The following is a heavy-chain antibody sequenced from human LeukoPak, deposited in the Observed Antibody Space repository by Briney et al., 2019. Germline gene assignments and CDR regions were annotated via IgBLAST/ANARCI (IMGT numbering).Heavy chain of an antibody. Sequence: GGSLRLSCAASGFSFSDSYMSWIRQAPGKGLEWIPYISGTGSTEYYADSVKGRFTIFRDNAKNSVSLLLNSLRAEDTAVYYCANHLACGSMSCPPFDNWGQGTLVTVSS. CDR2: ISGTGSTE. D-gene: IGHD2-2*01. V-gene: IGHV3-11*04. J-gene: IGHJ4*02. CDR3: ANHLACGSMSCPPFDN. CDR1: GFSFSDSY.